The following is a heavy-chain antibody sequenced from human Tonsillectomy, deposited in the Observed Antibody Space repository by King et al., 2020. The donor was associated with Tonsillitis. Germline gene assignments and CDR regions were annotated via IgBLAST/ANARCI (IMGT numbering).Heavy chain of an antibody. J-gene: IGHJ5*02. CDR3: AKDPWEQQVPYSWFDP. V-gene: IGHV3-23*04. CDR1: GFTFSSYA. D-gene: IGHD6-13*01. Sequence: VQLVESGGGLVQPGGSLRLSCTASGFTFSSYAMSWVRQAPGKGLEWVSSISGRGDDTHYADSVKGRFIISRDNSKNTLYLHMSSLSAGDTAVYYCAKDPWEQQVPYSWFDPWGQGTLVTVSS. CDR2: ISGRGDDT.